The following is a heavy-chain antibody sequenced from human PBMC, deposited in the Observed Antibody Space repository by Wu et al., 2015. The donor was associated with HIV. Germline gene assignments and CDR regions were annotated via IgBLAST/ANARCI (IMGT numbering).Heavy chain of an antibody. CDR2: INPNSGGT. V-gene: IGHV1-2*02. Sequence: QVQLVQSGFEVKKPGASVKVSCESSGYAFIEYYIYWVRQAPGQGLEWMGWINPNSGGTNYAQKFQGRVTMTRDTSISTAYMELSRLRSDDTAVYYCARGVGATIVDIWGQGTMVTVSS. D-gene: IGHD1-26*01. CDR1: GYAFIEYY. J-gene: IGHJ3*02. CDR3: ARGVGATIVDI.